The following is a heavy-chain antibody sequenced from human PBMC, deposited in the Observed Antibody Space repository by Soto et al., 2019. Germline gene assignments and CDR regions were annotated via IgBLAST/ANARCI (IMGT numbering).Heavy chain of an antibody. Sequence: GGSLRLSCAASGFSFVNYAMNWVRQAPGKGLEWVSGLSGSGTSTYYADSVTGRFTISRDNSRDTLLLQMNSLTADDPAVYYCAKATWNGGWFNPFGSWDQGAMLAV. J-gene: IGHJ5*02. CDR2: LSGSGTST. D-gene: IGHD6-19*01. CDR1: GFSFVNYA. V-gene: IGHV3-23*01. CDR3: AKATWNGGWFNPFGS.